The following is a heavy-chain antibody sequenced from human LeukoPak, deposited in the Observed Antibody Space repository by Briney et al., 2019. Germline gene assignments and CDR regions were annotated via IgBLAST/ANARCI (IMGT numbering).Heavy chain of an antibody. J-gene: IGHJ5*02. V-gene: IGHV3-21*01. CDR3: ARSPLGFWFGELLPPPANWFDP. CDR1: GFTFSSYS. CDR2: ISSSSSYI. Sequence: GGSLRLSCAASGFTFSSYSINWVRQAPGKGLEWVSSISSSSSYIYYADSVKDRFTISRDNAKNSLYLQMNSLRAEDTAVYYCARSPLGFWFGELLPPPANWFDPWGQGTLVTVSS. D-gene: IGHD3-10*01.